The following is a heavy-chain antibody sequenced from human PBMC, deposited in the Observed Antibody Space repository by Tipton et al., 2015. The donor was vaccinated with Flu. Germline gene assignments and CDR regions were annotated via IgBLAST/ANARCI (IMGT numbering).Heavy chain of an antibody. CDR3: ARVFLSYNFDY. Sequence: RSLRLSCAASGFTFSSYGMHWVRQAPGTGLEWVAYISYDGSEKNYADSVKGRFTISRDRSKDTLYLQMHSLRTEDTAMYFCARVFLSYNFDYWGQGTLVTVSS. J-gene: IGHJ4*02. V-gene: IGHV3-30*03. D-gene: IGHD3-10*01. CDR2: ISYDGSEK. CDR1: GFTFSSYG.